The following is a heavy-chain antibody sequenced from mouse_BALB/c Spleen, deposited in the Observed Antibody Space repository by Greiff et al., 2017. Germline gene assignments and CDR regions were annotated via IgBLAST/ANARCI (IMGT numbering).Heavy chain of an antibody. CDR1: GYTFTSYY. CDR3: SHYGHKGTYAMDY. CDR2: INPSNGGT. J-gene: IGHJ4*01. D-gene: IGHD1-2*01. V-gene: IGHV1S81*02. Sequence: QVQLQQSGAELVKPGASVKLSCKASGYTFTSYYMYWVKQRPGQGLEWIGEINPSNGGTNFNEKFKSKATLTVDKSSSTAYMQLSSLTSEDSAVYYCSHYGHKGTYAMDYWGQGTSVTVSS.